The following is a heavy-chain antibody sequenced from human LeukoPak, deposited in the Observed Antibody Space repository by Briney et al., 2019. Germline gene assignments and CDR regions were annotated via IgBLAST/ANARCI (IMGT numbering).Heavy chain of an antibody. V-gene: IGHV3-73*01. D-gene: IGHD3-10*01. J-gene: IGHJ4*02. CDR3: TRQYYYGSRSYYNFDY. Sequence: PGGSLKLSCAVSGFSFSGSTMHWVRQASGKGLEWVGRIRSKTNNYATAYVASVKGRFTISRGDSKKTAYLQMNSLKTEDTAVYYCTRQYYYGSRSYYNFDYWGQGTLVTVSS. CDR1: GFSFSGST. CDR2: IRSKTNNYAT.